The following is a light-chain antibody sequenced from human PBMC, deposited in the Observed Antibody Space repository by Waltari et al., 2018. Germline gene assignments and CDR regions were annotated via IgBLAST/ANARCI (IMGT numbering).Light chain of an antibody. CDR2: EDN. V-gene: IGLV6-57*01. Sequence: NFMLTQPHSVSESPGKTVTISCTRSSGSIASNYVQWYQQRPGSSPTTVIYEDNQRPSGVPDRFSCSIGSSSNSASLPSAGLKTEDEADYYCQSYDSSNLWVFGVGTKLTVL. J-gene: IGLJ3*02. CDR3: QSYDSSNLWV. CDR1: SGSIASNY.